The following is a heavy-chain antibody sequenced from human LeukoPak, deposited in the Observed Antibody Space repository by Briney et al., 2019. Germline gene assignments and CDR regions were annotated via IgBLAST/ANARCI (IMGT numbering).Heavy chain of an antibody. CDR3: ARDPYSSSWYSNPNFDY. D-gene: IGHD6-13*01. Sequence: ASVKVSCKASGYTFTSYGISWVRQAPGQGLEWMGWISAYNGNTNYAQKLQGRVTMTTDTSTNTAYMELRSLRSDDTAVYYCARDPYSSSWYSNPNFDYWGQGTLVTVSS. CDR1: GYTFTSYG. CDR2: ISAYNGNT. V-gene: IGHV1-18*01. J-gene: IGHJ4*02.